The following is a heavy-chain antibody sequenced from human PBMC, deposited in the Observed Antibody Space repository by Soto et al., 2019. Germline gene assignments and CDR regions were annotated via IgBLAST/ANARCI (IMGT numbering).Heavy chain of an antibody. V-gene: IGHV3-33*01. CDR3: ARGGAVGGFDY. CDR1: GFTFSSYG. Sequence: QVQLVESGGGVVQPGRSLRLSCAASGFTFSSYGMHWVRQAPGKGLEWVAVIWYDGSNKYYADSVKGRFTISRDNSKNPLYLQMNSLRAEDTAVYYCARGGAVGGFDYWGQGTLVTVSS. CDR2: IWYDGSNK. J-gene: IGHJ4*02. D-gene: IGHD3-16*01.